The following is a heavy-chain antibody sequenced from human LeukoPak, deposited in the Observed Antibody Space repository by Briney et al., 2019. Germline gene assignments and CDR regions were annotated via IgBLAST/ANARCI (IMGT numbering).Heavy chain of an antibody. CDR2: IIPIFGTA. D-gene: IGHD6-19*01. Sequence: ASVKVSCKASGGTFSSYAISWVRQAPGQGLEWMGGIIPIFGTANYAQKFQGRVTMTTDTSTSTAYMELRSLRSDDTAVYYCARVLAVAGHDAFDIWGQGTMVTVSS. V-gene: IGHV1-69*05. J-gene: IGHJ3*02. CDR3: ARVLAVAGHDAFDI. CDR1: GGTFSSYA.